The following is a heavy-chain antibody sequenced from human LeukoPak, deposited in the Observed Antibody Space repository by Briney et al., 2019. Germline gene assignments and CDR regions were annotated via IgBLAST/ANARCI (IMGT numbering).Heavy chain of an antibody. CDR1: GFTFSSYW. V-gene: IGHV3-7*01. D-gene: IGHD5-18*01. Sequence: GGSLRLSCAASGFTFSSYWMSWVRQAPGKGLEWVANIKQDGSEKYYVDSVKGRFTISRDNAKNSLYLQMNSLRAEDTAVYYCARDTIQDTAMVNFDYWGQGTLVTVSS. J-gene: IGHJ4*02. CDR3: ARDTIQDTAMVNFDY. CDR2: IKQDGSEK.